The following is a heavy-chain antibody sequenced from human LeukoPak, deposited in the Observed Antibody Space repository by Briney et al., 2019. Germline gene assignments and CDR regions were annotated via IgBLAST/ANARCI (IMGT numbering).Heavy chain of an antibody. CDR2: IYTSGGT. CDR1: GGFISNLDYY. V-gene: IGHV4-61*02. Sequence: PSETLSLTCTVSGGFISNLDYYWTWIRQPAGKRLEWIGRIYTSGGTNYNPSLKSRVTMSVDKSKNQISLNLASLTAADTALYYCAGRGSSSGTFDVWGPGTFVTVSS. CDR3: AGRGSSSGTFDV. D-gene: IGHD2-2*01. J-gene: IGHJ3*01.